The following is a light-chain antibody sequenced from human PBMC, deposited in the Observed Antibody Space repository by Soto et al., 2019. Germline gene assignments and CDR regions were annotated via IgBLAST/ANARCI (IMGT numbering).Light chain of an antibody. CDR1: SSNIGAGYD. J-gene: IGLJ1*01. Sequence: QSALTQPPSVSGAPGQRVTISCTGSSSNIGAGYDVHWYQQLPGTAPKLLIYGNSNRPSGVPDRFSGSKSGTSASLAIPGLQAEDEADYYCQSYDSSLSGLFGTGTQGPVL. CDR3: QSYDSSLSGL. V-gene: IGLV1-40*01. CDR2: GNS.